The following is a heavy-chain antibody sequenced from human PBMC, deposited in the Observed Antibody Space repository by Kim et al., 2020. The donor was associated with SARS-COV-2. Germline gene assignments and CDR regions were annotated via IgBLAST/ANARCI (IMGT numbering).Heavy chain of an antibody. J-gene: IGHJ4*02. Sequence: ADSVSGRFTISRYNSKNPLYLQMNSLSAEDTAVYYCAGGLAWIRLWDYWGQGTLVTVSS. D-gene: IGHD5-18*01. V-gene: IGHV3-53*01. CDR3: AGGLAWIRLWDY.